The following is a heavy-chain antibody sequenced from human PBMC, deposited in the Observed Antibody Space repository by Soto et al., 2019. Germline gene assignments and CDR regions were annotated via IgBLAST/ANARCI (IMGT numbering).Heavy chain of an antibody. CDR1: GGSFSGYY. CDR2: INHSGST. V-gene: IGHV4-34*01. D-gene: IGHD5-12*01. CDR3: ARFFRPSGYESYYYYMDV. J-gene: IGHJ6*03. Sequence: SETLSLTCAVYGGSFSGYYWSWIRQPPGKGLEWIGEINHSGSTNYNPSLKSRVTISVDTSKNQFSLKLSSVTAADTAVYYCARFFRPSGYESYYYYMDVWGKGTTVTVSS.